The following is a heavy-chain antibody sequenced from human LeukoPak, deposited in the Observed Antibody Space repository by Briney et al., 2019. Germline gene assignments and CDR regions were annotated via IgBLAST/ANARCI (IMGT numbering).Heavy chain of an antibody. D-gene: IGHD1-26*01. Sequence: GASVKVSCKASGYTFTDYYIHWVRQAPGQGLEWMGWINPNSGGTKYAQKFQGRVTMTRDTSTSTVYMELSSLRSEDTAVYYCARDRSSSGSYYEFDYWGQGTLVTVSS. J-gene: IGHJ4*02. CDR3: ARDRSSSGSYYEFDY. CDR1: GYTFTDYY. V-gene: IGHV1-2*02. CDR2: INPNSGGT.